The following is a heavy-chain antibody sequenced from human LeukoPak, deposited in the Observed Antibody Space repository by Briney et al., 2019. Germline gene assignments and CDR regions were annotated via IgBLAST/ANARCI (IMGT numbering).Heavy chain of an antibody. Sequence: ASVKDSCKASGYTFTGYYMHWVRQAPGQGLEWMGWINPNSGGTNYAQKFQGWVTMTRDTSISTAYMELSRLRSDDTAVYYCAGVYYDILTGATLFDYWGQGTLVTVSS. J-gene: IGHJ4*02. CDR2: INPNSGGT. CDR3: AGVYYDILTGATLFDY. D-gene: IGHD3-9*01. CDR1: GYTFTGYY. V-gene: IGHV1-2*04.